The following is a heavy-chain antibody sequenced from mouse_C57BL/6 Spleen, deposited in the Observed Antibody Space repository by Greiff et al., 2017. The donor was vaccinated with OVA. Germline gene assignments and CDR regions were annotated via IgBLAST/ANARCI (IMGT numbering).Heavy chain of an antibody. CDR1: GFTFSDYG. Sequence: EVKLMESGGGLVKPGGSLKLSCAASGFTFSDYGMHWVRQAPEKGLEWVAYISSGSSTIYYADTVKGRFTISRDNAKNTLFLQMTSLRSEDTAMYYCARINWDGYFDYWGQGTTLTVSS. J-gene: IGHJ2*01. CDR2: ISSGSSTI. V-gene: IGHV5-17*01. D-gene: IGHD4-1*01. CDR3: ARINWDGYFDY.